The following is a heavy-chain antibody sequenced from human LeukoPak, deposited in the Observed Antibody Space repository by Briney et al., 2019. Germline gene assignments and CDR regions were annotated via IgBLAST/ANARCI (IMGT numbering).Heavy chain of an antibody. J-gene: IGHJ5*02. CDR1: GFMVISDS. V-gene: IGHV3-53*01. D-gene: IGHD3-22*01. CDR3: ARAKVGDISWFDP. CDR2: IYSGGST. Sequence: GGSLRFSCEASGFMVISDSIHWARRAPGKGLKGVSVIYSGGSTYYADSVKGRFTMSRDNSKNTLYLQMNSLRAEDTAVYYCARAKVGDISWFDPWGQGTLVTVSS.